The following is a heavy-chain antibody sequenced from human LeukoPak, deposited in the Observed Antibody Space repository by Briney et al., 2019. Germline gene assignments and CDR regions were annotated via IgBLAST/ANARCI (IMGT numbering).Heavy chain of an antibody. J-gene: IGHJ3*02. V-gene: IGHV3-33*01. CDR1: GFTFSGYG. D-gene: IGHD4-17*01. Sequence: GGSLRLSCAASGFTFSGYGMHRVRQAPGKGLEWVAVIWYDGSKEYHADPVKGRFTISRDNSKNTLYLQMNSLRAEDTAVYYCARWGGDYSAFDIWGQGTMVTVSS. CDR3: ARWGGDYSAFDI. CDR2: IWYDGSKE.